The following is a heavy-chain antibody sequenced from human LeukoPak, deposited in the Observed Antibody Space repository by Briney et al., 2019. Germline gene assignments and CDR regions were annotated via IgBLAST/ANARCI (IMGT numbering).Heavy chain of an antibody. J-gene: IGHJ6*02. Sequence: PGGSLRLSCAVSGFSISNYWMTWVRQAPGKGLEWVANIKQDGSEKNYVDSVKGRFTISRDNAKNSVFLQINSLRVEHTAVYYCAKVDVWGQGTTVTVSS. CDR3: AKVDV. CDR1: GFSISNYW. CDR2: IKQDGSEK. V-gene: IGHV3-7*01.